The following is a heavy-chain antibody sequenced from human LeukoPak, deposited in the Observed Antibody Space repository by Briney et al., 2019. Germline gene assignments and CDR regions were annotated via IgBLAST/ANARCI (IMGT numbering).Heavy chain of an antibody. CDR1: SGSISSYY. J-gene: IGHJ4*02. CDR3: ARAHGRYFDWLSENYFDY. Sequence: SETLSLTCTVSSGSISSYYWSWIRQPAGKGLEWIGRIYTSGSTNYNPSLKSRVTISVDTSKNQFSLKLSSVTAADTAVYYCARAHGRYFDWLSENYFDYWGQGTLVTVSS. D-gene: IGHD3-9*01. CDR2: IYTSGST. V-gene: IGHV4-4*07.